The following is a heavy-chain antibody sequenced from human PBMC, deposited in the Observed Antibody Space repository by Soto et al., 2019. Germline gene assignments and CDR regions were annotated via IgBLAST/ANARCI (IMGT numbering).Heavy chain of an antibody. CDR3: AKDFVYDSSGYLPYFDY. CDR1: GGSITSSSYY. J-gene: IGHJ4*02. V-gene: IGHV4-39*02. Sequence: PSETLSLTCTVSGGSITSSSYYWGWIRQPPGKGLEWIGSIYYSGSTYYNPSLKSRVTISVDTSKNQFSLKLSSVTAADTAVYYCAKDFVYDSSGYLPYFDYWGQGTLVTVSS. CDR2: IYYSGST. D-gene: IGHD3-22*01.